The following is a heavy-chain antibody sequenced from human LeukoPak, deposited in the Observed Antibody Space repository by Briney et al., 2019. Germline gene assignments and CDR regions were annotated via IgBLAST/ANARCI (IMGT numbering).Heavy chain of an antibody. CDR3: ARQRGSGWYHPHLF. J-gene: IGHJ4*02. CDR2: IYYSGST. Sequence: SETLSLTCTVSGYSISSGYYWGWIRQPPGKGLEWIGSIYYSGSTYYNPSLKSRVTISVDTYKSQLSLKLSSVTAADTAVYYCARQRGSGWYHPHLFWGQGILVTVSS. CDR1: GYSISSGYY. D-gene: IGHD6-19*01. V-gene: IGHV4-38-2*02.